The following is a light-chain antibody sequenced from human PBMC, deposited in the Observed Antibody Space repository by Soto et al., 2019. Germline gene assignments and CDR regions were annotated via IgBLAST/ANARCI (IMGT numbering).Light chain of an antibody. CDR2: DAS. J-gene: IGKJ1*01. Sequence: DIQMTQSPSTLSASVGDRVTITCRASQSISSWLAWYQQKPGKAPKLLIYDASNLESGVPSRFSGSGSGTEFTLTISSLQPDDFATYYCQQYNSYSLTFGQGTKVEIK. CDR1: QSISSW. CDR3: QQYNSYSLT. V-gene: IGKV1-5*01.